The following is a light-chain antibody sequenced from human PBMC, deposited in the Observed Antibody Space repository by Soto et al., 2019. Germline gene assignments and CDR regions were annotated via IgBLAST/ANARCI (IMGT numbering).Light chain of an antibody. CDR2: DVS. V-gene: IGKV3-20*01. CDR3: QQYSTSPQT. J-gene: IGKJ5*01. Sequence: ILLTQSPGTLSLSPGERATFSCRASQSVSGNSLAWYQQRPGQAPRLLIYDVSSRATGIPDRFSGSGSGADFTLTISRLEPEDFAVYYCQQYSTSPQTFGQGTRLEIK. CDR1: QSVSGNS.